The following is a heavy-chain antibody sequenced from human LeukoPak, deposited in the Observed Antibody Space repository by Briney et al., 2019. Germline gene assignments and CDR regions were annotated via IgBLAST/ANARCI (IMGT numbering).Heavy chain of an antibody. Sequence: PSETLSLTCAVSGYSISSGYYWGWIRQPPGKGLEWIGSIYHSGSTYYNPSLKSRVTISVDTSKNQCSLKLTSVTAADTAVYYRARHPGVLTGYSYYFDYWGQGTLVTVSS. D-gene: IGHD3-9*01. CDR2: IYHSGST. V-gene: IGHV4-38-2*01. CDR3: ARHPGVLTGYSYYFDY. J-gene: IGHJ4*02. CDR1: GYSISSGYY.